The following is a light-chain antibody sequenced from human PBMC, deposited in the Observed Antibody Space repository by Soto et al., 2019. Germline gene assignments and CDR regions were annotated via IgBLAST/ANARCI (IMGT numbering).Light chain of an antibody. J-gene: IGKJ5*01. CDR3: QQYNNWHPIT. CDR1: KSVSSS. CDR2: GAS. V-gene: IGKV3-15*01. Sequence: EILMTQSPATLSVSPGERATLSCGASKSVSSSLAWYQQKPGQAPRRLIYGASTRASGSPARFSGSGAGAEFTITISSLQSQDFAVYYCQQYNNWHPITFGHGTRLEI.